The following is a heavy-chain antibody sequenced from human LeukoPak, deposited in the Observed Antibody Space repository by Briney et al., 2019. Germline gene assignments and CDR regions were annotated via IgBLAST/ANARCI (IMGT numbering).Heavy chain of an antibody. CDR2: IYYSGST. J-gene: IGHJ5*02. CDR1: GGSISSGGYY. CDR3: AREGADFWSGYHNWFDP. D-gene: IGHD3-3*01. Sequence: SETLSLTCTVSGGSISSGGYYWSWIRQHPGKGLEWIGYIYYSGSTYYNPSLKSRVTMSVDTSKNQFSLKLNSVTAADTAVYYCAREGADFWSGYHNWFDPWGQGTLVTVSS. V-gene: IGHV4-31*03.